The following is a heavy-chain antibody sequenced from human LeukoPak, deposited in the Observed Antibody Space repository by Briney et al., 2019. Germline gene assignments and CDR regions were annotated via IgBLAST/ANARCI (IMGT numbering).Heavy chain of an antibody. CDR1: GFTFDDYA. J-gene: IGHJ2*01. CDR3: AKGKDTLNPYWYFDV. Sequence: GGSLRLSCAASGFTFDDYAMSWVRQAPGKGLEWVSGINWSGVSTGYADSVKGRFTISRDNTKNSLFLQMNSLRAEDTAFYYCAKGKDTLNPYWYFDVWGRGTMVTVSS. D-gene: IGHD2-15*01. V-gene: IGHV3-20*04. CDR2: INWSGVST.